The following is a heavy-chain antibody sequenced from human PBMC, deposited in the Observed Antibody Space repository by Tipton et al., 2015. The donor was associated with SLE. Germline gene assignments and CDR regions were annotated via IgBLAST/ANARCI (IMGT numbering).Heavy chain of an antibody. J-gene: IGHJ6*02. V-gene: IGHV1-8*01. CDR2: MNPNSGNT. CDR1: GYMFTSFE. Sequence: QSGPEVKKPGASMKVSCKASGYMFTSFEINWVRQASGQGLEWMGWMNPNSGNTGYAQKFQGRVTMTRNTSISTAYMDLSSLRSEDTAVYYCARDEGPPFWSGYHHPYYYAMDVWGQGTTVTVSS. CDR3: ARDEGPPFWSGYHHPYYYAMDV. D-gene: IGHD3-3*01.